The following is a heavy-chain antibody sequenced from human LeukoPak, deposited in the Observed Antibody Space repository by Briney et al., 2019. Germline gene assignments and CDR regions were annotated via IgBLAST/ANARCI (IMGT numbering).Heavy chain of an antibody. CDR1: GFTVSSTY. CDR3: ARGIVVAAAFDI. D-gene: IGHD6-19*01. V-gene: IGHV3-48*02. CDR2: ISSSSSTI. Sequence: GGSLRLSCAASGFTVSSTYMSWVRQAPGKGRECVSYISSSSSTIYYADSVKGRFTISRDNAKNSLYLQMNSLRDEDTAVYYCARGIVVAAAFDIWGQGTMVTVSS. J-gene: IGHJ3*02.